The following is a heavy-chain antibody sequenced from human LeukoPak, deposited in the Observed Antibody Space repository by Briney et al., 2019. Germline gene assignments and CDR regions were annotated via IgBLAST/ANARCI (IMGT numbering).Heavy chain of an antibody. CDR3: ARGYYDFWSGYYKGVFDY. V-gene: IGHV4-39*07. CDR1: GGSIRTNSYY. CDR2: INHSGST. D-gene: IGHD3-3*01. Sequence: SETLSLTCTVSGGSIRTNSYYWDWIRQPPGKGLEWIGEINHSGSTNYNPSLKSRVTISVDTSKNQFSLKLSSVTAADTAVYYCARGYYDFWSGYYKGVFDYWGQGTLVTVSS. J-gene: IGHJ4*02.